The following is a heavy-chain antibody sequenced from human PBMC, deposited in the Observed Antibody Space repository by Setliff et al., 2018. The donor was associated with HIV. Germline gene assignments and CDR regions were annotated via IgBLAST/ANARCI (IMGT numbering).Heavy chain of an antibody. J-gene: IGHJ4*02. CDR2: IYYSGST. CDR1: GGSLSSYY. V-gene: IGHV4-59*01. CDR3: ARTPSRGGFDY. D-gene: IGHD3-16*01. Sequence: SETLSLTCFVSGGSLSSYYWSWIRQPPGKGLEWIAYIYYSGSTNYNPSLKSRVAISLDRSKNQFSLKLSSVTAADTAVYYCARTPSRGGFDYWGQGTQVTVSS.